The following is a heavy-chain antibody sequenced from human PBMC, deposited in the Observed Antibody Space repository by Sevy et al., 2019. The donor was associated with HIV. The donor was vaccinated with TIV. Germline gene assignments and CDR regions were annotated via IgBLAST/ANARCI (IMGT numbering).Heavy chain of an antibody. Sequence: GGSLRLSCAASGFTFNRYWMHWVRQAPGKGPVWLARIDGDGSVTTYTDSVKGRFTISRDNAQDTLYLQMNSLRTEDTAIYYCARIATGHTFGLPDFWGQGTLVTVSS. D-gene: IGHD1-1*01. CDR2: IDGDGSVT. J-gene: IGHJ4*02. V-gene: IGHV3-74*01. CDR1: GFTFNRYW. CDR3: ARIATGHTFGLPDF.